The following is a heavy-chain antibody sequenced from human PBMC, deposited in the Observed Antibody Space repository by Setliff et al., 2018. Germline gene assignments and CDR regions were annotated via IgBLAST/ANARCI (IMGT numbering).Heavy chain of an antibody. CDR2: IYSGSSDA. V-gene: IGHV3-23*03. CDR1: GITFINAA. J-gene: IGHJ4*01. CDR3: AKEPSSCSAPRPSLCGYFDS. D-gene: IGHD2-21*01. Sequence: PGGSLRLSCVTSGITFINAAMAWVRQAPGKGPEWISFIYSGSSDAVFADSVKGRFTISRDNSRNTLFLQMNSLRAEDTAVYYCAKEPSSCSAPRPSLCGYFDSWGQGTQVTVSS.